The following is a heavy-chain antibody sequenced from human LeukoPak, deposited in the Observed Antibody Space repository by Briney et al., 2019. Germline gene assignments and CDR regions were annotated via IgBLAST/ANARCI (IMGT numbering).Heavy chain of an antibody. J-gene: IGHJ4*02. CDR1: GFTFSSYG. CDR3: AKDKDYGSGSYFDY. V-gene: IGHV3-30*18. CDR2: ISYDGSNE. Sequence: GGSLRLSCAASGFTFSSYGMHWVRQAPGKGLEWVAVISYDGSNEYYADSVKGRFTISRDNSKNTLYLQMNSLRAEDTAVYYCAKDKDYGSGSYFDYWGQGTLVTVSS. D-gene: IGHD3-10*01.